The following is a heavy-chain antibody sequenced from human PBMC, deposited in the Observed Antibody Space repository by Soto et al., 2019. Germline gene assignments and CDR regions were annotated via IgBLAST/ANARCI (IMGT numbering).Heavy chain of an antibody. J-gene: IGHJ6*02. CDR2: IRSKAYGGTT. D-gene: IGHD3-3*01. Sequence: GGSLRLSCTASGFTYVDYAMSWFRQAPGKGLEWVGFIRSKAYGGTTEYAASVKGRFTISRDDSKSIAYLQMNSLKTEDTAVYYCTRDQGYYDFWSGFDPSSYYYGMDVWGQGTTVTVSS. CDR3: TRDQGYYDFWSGFDPSSYYYGMDV. CDR1: GFTYVDYA. V-gene: IGHV3-49*03.